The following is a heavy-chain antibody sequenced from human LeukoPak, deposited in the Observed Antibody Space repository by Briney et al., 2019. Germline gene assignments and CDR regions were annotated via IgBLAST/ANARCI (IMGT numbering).Heavy chain of an antibody. CDR2: INHSGST. CDR1: GGSFSGYY. CDR3: ARGWEREGYFDY. V-gene: IGHV4-34*01. D-gene: IGHD1-26*01. J-gene: IGHJ4*02. Sequence: PWETLSLTCAVYGGSFSGYYWSWIRQPPGKGLEWIGEINHSGSTNYNPSLKSRVTISVDTSKNQSSLKLSSVTAADTAVYYCARGWEREGYFDYWGQGTLVTVSS.